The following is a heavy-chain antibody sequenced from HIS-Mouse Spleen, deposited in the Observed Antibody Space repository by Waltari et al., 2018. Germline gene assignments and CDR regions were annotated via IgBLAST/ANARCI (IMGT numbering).Heavy chain of an antibody. J-gene: IGHJ2*01. D-gene: IGHD6-13*01. CDR2: ISYSGRT. CDR1: GGSISSSSYY. CDR3: AREIPYSSSWYDWYFDL. V-gene: IGHV4-39*07. Sequence: QLQLQESGPGLVKPSETLSLTCTVSGGSISSSSYYWGWIRQPPGKGLEWIGSISYSGRTYYNPALKRRVTISVDTSKNQFSLKLSSVTAADTAVYYCAREIPYSSSWYDWYFDLWGRGTLVTVSS.